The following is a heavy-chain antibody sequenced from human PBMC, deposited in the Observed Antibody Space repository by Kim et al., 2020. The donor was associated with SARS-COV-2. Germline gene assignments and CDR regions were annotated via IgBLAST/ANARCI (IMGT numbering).Heavy chain of an antibody. Sequence: IYTQKFQGRVTMTRDTSTSTAYMELSSLISDDTAVYYCVTEVPRTGWFGPWGQGTLVTVSS. CDR3: VTEVPRTGWFGP. V-gene: IGHV1-46*01. J-gene: IGHJ5*02.